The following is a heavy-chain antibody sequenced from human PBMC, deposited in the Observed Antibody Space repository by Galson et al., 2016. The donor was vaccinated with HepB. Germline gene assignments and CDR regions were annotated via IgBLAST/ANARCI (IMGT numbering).Heavy chain of an antibody. CDR1: GFIFSTHW. CDR3: VRPRDWLEMTSLGY. CDR2: INGDGTTT. V-gene: IGHV3-74*01. Sequence: SLRLSCAASGFIFSTHWMHWVRQAPGKGLVWVSRINGDGTTTRYADSVKGRFTISRDNAKNTLYLQMNSLRAEDTAVYYCVRPRDWLEMTSLGYWGQGTLVTVSS. J-gene: IGHJ4*02. D-gene: IGHD3-9*01.